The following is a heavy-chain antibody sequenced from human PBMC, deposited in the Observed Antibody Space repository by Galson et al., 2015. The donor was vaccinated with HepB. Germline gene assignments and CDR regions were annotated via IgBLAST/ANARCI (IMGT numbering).Heavy chain of an antibody. CDR1: GFTFGSYT. V-gene: IGHV3-48*02. CDR2: ISTDSSTI. Sequence: SLRLSCAASGFTFGSYTMNWVRQAPGKGLEWLSYISTDSSTIYYADSVKGRFTISRDNAKNSLYPQMHSRRDDDTAVYYFARAAFGSNSYGYFDLWGQGTLVTVSS. D-gene: IGHD4-23*01. J-gene: IGHJ5*02. CDR3: ARAAFGSNSYGYFDL.